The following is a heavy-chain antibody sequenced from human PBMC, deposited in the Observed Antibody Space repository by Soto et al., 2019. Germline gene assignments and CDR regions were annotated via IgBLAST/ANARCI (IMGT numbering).Heavy chain of an antibody. CDR3: AKQRGYSSGWYGAFDI. D-gene: IGHD6-19*01. Sequence: EVQLLESGGGLVPPGGSLRLSCAASGFTFTSYAMSWVRQAPGKGLEWVSLISGSGGRTYYANSVKGRFTISRDDSKNAVYLQMDSLRAEDTAVYYCAKQRGYSSGWYGAFDIWGQGTMVTVSS. CDR2: ISGSGGRT. CDR1: GFTFTSYA. V-gene: IGHV3-23*01. J-gene: IGHJ3*02.